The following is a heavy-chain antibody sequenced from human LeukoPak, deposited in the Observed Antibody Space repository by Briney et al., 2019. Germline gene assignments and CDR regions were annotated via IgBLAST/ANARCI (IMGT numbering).Heavy chain of an antibody. D-gene: IGHD6-19*01. Sequence: GGSLRLSCAASGFTFSSYSMNWVRQAPGKGLEWVSYISSSSSTIYYADSVKGRFTISRDNAKNSLYLQMNSLRAEDTALYYCARYSSQWSFDSWGQGILVTVS. CDR3: ARYSSQWSFDS. CDR1: GFTFSSYS. CDR2: ISSSSSTI. J-gene: IGHJ4*02. V-gene: IGHV3-48*01.